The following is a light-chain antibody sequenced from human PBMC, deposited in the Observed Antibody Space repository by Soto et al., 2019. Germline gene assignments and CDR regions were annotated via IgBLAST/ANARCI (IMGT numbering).Light chain of an antibody. J-gene: IGLJ1*01. CDR3: TSYTSSSTLYYV. CDR1: SSDVGNYNY. V-gene: IGLV2-14*01. Sequence: QSALTQPASVSGSPGQSVTISCTGTSSDVGNYNYVSWYQQHPGKAPKLMIYDVTNWPSGVSNRFSGSKSGNTASLTISGLQAEDEGDYYCTSYTSSSTLYYVFGTGTKLTVL. CDR2: DVT.